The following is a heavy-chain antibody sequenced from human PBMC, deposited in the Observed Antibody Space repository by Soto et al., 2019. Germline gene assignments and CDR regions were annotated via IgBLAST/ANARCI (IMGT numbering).Heavy chain of an antibody. V-gene: IGHV1-18*01. Sequence: ASVKVSCKASGYTFTSYGISWVRQAPGQGLEWMGWISAYNGNTNYAQKLQGRVTMTTDTSTSTAYMELRSLRSDDTAVYYCARDFTYSGSYQAPDYWGQGTLVTVSS. CDR3: ARDFTYSGSYQAPDY. J-gene: IGHJ4*02. D-gene: IGHD1-26*01. CDR1: GYTFTSYG. CDR2: ISAYNGNT.